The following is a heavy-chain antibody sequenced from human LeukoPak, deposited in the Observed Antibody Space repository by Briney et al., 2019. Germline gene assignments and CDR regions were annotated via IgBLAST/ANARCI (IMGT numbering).Heavy chain of an antibody. Sequence: TGGSLRLSCAASGFTFSSYTMNWVRQAPGKGLQWVSSISSTRSHIYYADSVKGRFTISRDNAENSLYLQMDSLRAEDTAVYYCARASSGSYSPFVYWGQGTLVPVSS. CDR2: ISSTRSHI. CDR3: ARASSGSYSPFVY. D-gene: IGHD3-10*01. V-gene: IGHV3-21*01. J-gene: IGHJ4*02. CDR1: GFTFSSYT.